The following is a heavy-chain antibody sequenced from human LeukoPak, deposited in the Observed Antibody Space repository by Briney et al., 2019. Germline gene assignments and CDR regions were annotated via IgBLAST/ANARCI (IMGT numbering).Heavy chain of an antibody. D-gene: IGHD5-24*01. CDR1: GFTFSSYA. CDR3: ARHWLQFDAFDI. J-gene: IGHJ3*02. Sequence: GGSLRLSCAASGFTFSSYAMHWVRQAPGKGLEWVAVISYDGSNKYYADSVKGRFTISRDNAKNSLYLQMNSLRAEDTAVYYCARHWLQFDAFDIWGQGTMVTVSS. CDR2: ISYDGSNK. V-gene: IGHV3-30-3*01.